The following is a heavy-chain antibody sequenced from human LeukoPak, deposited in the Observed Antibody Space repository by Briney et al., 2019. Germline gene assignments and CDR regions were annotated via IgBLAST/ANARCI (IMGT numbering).Heavy chain of an antibody. CDR1: GYTFTSYG. CDR3: ARAQSVYDSSGYYHVDDY. V-gene: IGHV1-18*01. J-gene: IGHJ4*02. CDR2: ISAYNGNT. D-gene: IGHD3-22*01. Sequence: ASVKVACKASGYTFTSYGISGVRQSPGQGLEWMGWISAYNGNTNYAQKLQGRVTMTTDTSTSTAYMELRSLRSDDTAVYYCARAQSVYDSSGYYHVDDYLGQGTLVTVSS.